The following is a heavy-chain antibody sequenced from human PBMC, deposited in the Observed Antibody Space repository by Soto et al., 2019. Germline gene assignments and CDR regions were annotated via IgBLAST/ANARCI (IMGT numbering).Heavy chain of an antibody. CDR2: ITSDTKTI. CDR1: GFKFSIYS. Sequence: EVQLVESGGALVQPGGSLRLSCAASGFKFSIYSMNWVRQAPGKGLEWSAYITSDTKTIKYADSVKGRFTISRDNAKNSGYLQMNSLSDEDTAVYYCARSVEGHFDYWGQGTVVTVSS. V-gene: IGHV3-48*02. CDR3: ARSVEGHFDY. D-gene: IGHD6-19*01. J-gene: IGHJ4*02.